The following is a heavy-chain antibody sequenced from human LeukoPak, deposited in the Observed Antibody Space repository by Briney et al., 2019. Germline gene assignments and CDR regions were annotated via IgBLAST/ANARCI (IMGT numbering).Heavy chain of an antibody. V-gene: IGHV4-39*01. Sequence: PSETLSLTCTDSGGSISSSGHYWGWIRQPPGKGLEWIGSVHYSGSTYYSPSLQSRVSISVDTSKNQFSLNFKSMTAADTAVYYCMKGLAVAGKFFYNYNTDAWVQGTAVTVSS. CDR1: GGSISSSGHY. D-gene: IGHD6-19*01. CDR2: VHYSGST. J-gene: IGHJ6*03. CDR3: MKGLAVAGKFFYNYNTDA.